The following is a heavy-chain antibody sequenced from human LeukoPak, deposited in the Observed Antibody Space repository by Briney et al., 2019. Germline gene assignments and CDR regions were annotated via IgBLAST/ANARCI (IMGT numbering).Heavy chain of an antibody. J-gene: IGHJ3*02. D-gene: IGHD3-9*01. CDR2: ISYDGSNK. CDR3: AKSRLRYFDFDAFDI. Sequence: PGGSLRLSCAASGFTFSSYGMHWVRQAPGKGLEWVAVISYDGSNKYYADSVKGRFTISRDNSKNTLYLQMNSLRAEDTAVYYCAKSRLRYFDFDAFDIWAKGQWSPSLQ. CDR1: GFTFSSYG. V-gene: IGHV3-30*18.